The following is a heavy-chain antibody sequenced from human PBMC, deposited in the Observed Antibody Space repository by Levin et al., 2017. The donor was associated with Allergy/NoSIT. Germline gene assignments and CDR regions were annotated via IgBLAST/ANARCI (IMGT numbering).Heavy chain of an antibody. CDR3: AKDVAAMVLLGMDV. D-gene: IGHD5-18*01. CDR2: ISGSGGST. J-gene: IGHJ6*02. V-gene: IGHV3-23*01. CDR1: GFTFSSYA. Sequence: GESLKISCAASGFTFSSYAMSWVRQAPGKGLEWVSAISGSGGSTYYADSVKGRFTISRDNSKNTLYLQMNSLRAEDTAVYYCAKDVAAMVLLGMDVWGQGTTVTVSS.